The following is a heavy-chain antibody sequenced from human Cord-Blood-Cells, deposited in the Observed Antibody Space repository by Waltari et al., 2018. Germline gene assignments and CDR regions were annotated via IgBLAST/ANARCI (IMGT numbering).Heavy chain of an antibody. V-gene: IGHV1-2*02. CDR1: GYTFTGYY. CDR3: AVSNWGEDGYFDL. CDR2: INPNSGGT. Sequence: QVQLVQSGAEVKKPGASVKVSCKASGYTFTGYYMHWVRQAPGQGLGWMGGINPNSGGTNYAQKFQGRVTMTRDTSISTAYMELSRLRSDDTAVYYCAVSNWGEDGYFDLWGRGTLVTVSS. D-gene: IGHD7-27*01. J-gene: IGHJ2*01.